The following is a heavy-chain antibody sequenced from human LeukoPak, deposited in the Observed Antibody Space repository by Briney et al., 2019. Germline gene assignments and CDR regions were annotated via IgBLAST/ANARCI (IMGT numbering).Heavy chain of an antibody. D-gene: IGHD3-10*01. CDR1: GYSFTSYW. Sequence: GESLKIPCKGSGYSFTSYWIGWVRQMPGKGLEWMGIIYPGDSDTRYSPSFQGQVTISADKSISTAYLQWSSLKASDTAMYYCARHYYHGSGSRHWYFDLRGRGTLVTVSS. CDR3: ARHYYHGSGSRHWYFDL. V-gene: IGHV5-51*01. CDR2: IYPGDSDT. J-gene: IGHJ2*01.